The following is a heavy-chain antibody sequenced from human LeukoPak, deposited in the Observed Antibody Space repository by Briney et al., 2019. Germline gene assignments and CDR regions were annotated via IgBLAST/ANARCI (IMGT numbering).Heavy chain of an antibody. Sequence: GGSLRLSCAASGFTFSSYGMHWVRQAPGKGLEWVAVISYGGSNKYYADSVKGRFTISRDNSKNTLYLQMNSLRAEDTAVYYCAKLCIVGAAHFDYWGQGTLVTVSS. V-gene: IGHV3-30*18. CDR1: GFTFSSYG. CDR3: AKLCIVGAAHFDY. D-gene: IGHD1-26*01. CDR2: ISYGGSNK. J-gene: IGHJ4*02.